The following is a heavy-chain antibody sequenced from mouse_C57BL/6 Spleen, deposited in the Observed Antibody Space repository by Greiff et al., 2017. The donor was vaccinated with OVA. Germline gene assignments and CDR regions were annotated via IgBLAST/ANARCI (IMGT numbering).Heavy chain of an antibody. D-gene: IGHD1-1*01. Sequence: QVHVKQPGAELVMPGASVKLSCKASGYTFTSYWMHWVKQRPGQGLEWIGEIDPSDSYTNYNQKFKGKSTLTVDKSSSTAYMQLSSLTSEDSAVYYCARSGGLRSDYLDYWGQGTTLTVSS. CDR1: GYTFTSYW. CDR2: IDPSDSYT. J-gene: IGHJ2*01. V-gene: IGHV1-69*01. CDR3: ARSGGLRSDYLDY.